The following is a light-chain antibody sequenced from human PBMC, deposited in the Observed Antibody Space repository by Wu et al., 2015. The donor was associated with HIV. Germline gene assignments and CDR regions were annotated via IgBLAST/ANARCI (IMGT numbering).Light chain of an antibody. J-gene: IGKJ1*01. CDR2: GAS. CDR3: QQYSNWWT. Sequence: EIVMTQSPAALSVSPGESATLSCRASQSVGSNLAWYQQKPGQAPRLLIYGASTRATGIPARFNGSGSGTEFTLTISSMQSEDFAVYYCQQYSNWWTFGQGTKVEIK. V-gene: IGKV3-15*01. CDR1: QSVGSN.